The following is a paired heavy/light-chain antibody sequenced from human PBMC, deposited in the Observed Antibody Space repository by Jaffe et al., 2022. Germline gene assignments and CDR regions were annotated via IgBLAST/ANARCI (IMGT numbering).Light chain of an antibody. CDR1: SSNIENNY. Sequence: QSVLTQPPSASGTPGQRVTISCSGSSSNIENNYVYWYQQLPGTVPKLLIYKNNLRPSGVPDRFSGSKSGTSASLAISGLRSEDEADYYCSAWDDSLSGVVFGGGTKLTVL. CDR3: SAWDDSLSGVV. J-gene: IGLJ2*01. V-gene: IGLV1-47*01. CDR2: KNN.
Heavy chain of an antibody. D-gene: IGHD3-10*01. CDR2: IRYDGSHE. J-gene: IGHJ4*02. CDR3: AKALAYYYGSGTYDSFDY. V-gene: IGHV3-30*02. Sequence: QVQLVESGGGVVQPGGSLRLSCAASGFTFSNYGMHWVRQAPGKGLEWVTFIRYDGSHEYYADSVKGRFTISRDISKNTVYLQMNNLRPEDTAVYYCAKALAYYYGSGTYDSFDYWGQGTLVTV. CDR1: GFTFSNYG.